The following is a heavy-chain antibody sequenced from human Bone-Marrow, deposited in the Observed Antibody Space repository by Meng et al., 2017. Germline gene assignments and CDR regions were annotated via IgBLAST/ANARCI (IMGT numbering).Heavy chain of an antibody. D-gene: IGHD6-19*01. CDR3: AKAGSIAVAGRAEN. J-gene: IGHJ4*02. CDR2: ISSSSSYI. V-gene: IGHV3-21*04. Sequence: GESLKISCAASGFTFSSYSMNWVRQAPGKGLEWVSSISSSSSYIYYADSVKGRFTISRDNSKNSLYLQMNSLRTEDTALYYCAKAGSIAVAGRAENWGQGTLVTVSS. CDR1: GFTFSSYS.